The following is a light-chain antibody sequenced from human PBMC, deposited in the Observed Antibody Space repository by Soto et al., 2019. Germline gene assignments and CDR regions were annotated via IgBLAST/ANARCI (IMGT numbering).Light chain of an antibody. V-gene: IGKV1-39*01. CDR1: QGISTY. Sequence: DIQMTQSPSSLSASVGYRVTMTCRASQGISTYLNWYHQKPGKAPKLLIYAASSLQSGVPSRFSGSGSETDFTLTISSLQPEDFATYSCQQSYSTTWTFGQGTKVDIK. J-gene: IGKJ1*01. CDR2: AAS. CDR3: QQSYSTTWT.